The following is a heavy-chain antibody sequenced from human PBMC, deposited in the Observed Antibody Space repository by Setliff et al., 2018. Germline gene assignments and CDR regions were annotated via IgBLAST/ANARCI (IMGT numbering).Heavy chain of an antibody. V-gene: IGHV4-4*08. J-gene: IGHJ4*02. CDR2: IYTSGGT. D-gene: IGHD6-25*01. Sequence: SETLSLTCTVSGDSMNDNHWTWMRQPPGKGLEWIGYIYTSGGTNYNPSLKSRVTISVDMTENQFSLILRSVVAADTAVYYCARGISGVSWTPRYWGRGTLVTVSS. CDR3: ARGISGVSWTPRY. CDR1: GDSMNDNH.